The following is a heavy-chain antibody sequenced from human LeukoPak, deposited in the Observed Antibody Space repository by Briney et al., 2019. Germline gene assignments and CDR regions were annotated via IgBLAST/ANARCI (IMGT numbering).Heavy chain of an antibody. CDR1: GFPFSSYS. D-gene: IGHD2-2*01. Sequence: GGPVTLPCGASGFPFSSYSVNGPREAPGGGLEWVSSISSSSSYIYHADTVKGRFTISRDNAKTSLYLQMHSLRAEDTAVYYCATDPPAAVVPGLYYYYYCMDVWGKGTPVTVSS. J-gene: IGHJ6*03. V-gene: IGHV3-21*01. CDR2: ISSSSSYI. CDR3: ATDPPAAVVPGLYYYYYCMDV.